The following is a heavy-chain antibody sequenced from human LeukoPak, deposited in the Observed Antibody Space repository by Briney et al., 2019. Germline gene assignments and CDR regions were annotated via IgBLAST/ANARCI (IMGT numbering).Heavy chain of an antibody. CDR3: ARVRGVPMDV. CDR2: IYYSGST. D-gene: IGHD3-10*01. Sequence: SETLSLTCTVSSGSISSYYWSWIRQPPGKGLEWIGYIYYSGSTNYNPSLKSRVTISVDTSKNQFSLKLSSVTAADTAVYYCARVRGVPMDVWGQGTTVTVSS. CDR1: SGSISSYY. J-gene: IGHJ6*02. V-gene: IGHV4-59*01.